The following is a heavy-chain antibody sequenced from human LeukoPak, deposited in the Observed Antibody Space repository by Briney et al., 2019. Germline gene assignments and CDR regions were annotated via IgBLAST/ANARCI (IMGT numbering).Heavy chain of an antibody. CDR1: GFTFSSYA. D-gene: IGHD3-9*01. J-gene: IGHJ5*02. Sequence: GGSLRLSCAASGFTFSSYAMSWVRQAPGKGLEWVANVNQDGSEKYYVDSVKGRFTISRDNPRNSVYLQMNSLRAEDTAVYYCARDFDIGTWGQGTLVTVSS. V-gene: IGHV3-7*01. CDR3: ARDFDIGT. CDR2: VNQDGSEK.